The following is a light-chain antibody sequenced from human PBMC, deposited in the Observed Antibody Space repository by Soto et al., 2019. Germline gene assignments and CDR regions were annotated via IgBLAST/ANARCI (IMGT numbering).Light chain of an antibody. CDR3: SSYAGSSSYF. CDR2: AVT. J-gene: IGLJ1*01. Sequence: QSALTQPASVSGSPGQSITISCTGTSSDIGNYKLVSWFQQHPGKAPRLIIFAVTERPAGISVRFSGSKSGNTASLTISGLQAEDEVDYYRSSYAGSSSYFSGTGTKVTL. V-gene: IGLV2-23*02. CDR1: SSDIGNYKL.